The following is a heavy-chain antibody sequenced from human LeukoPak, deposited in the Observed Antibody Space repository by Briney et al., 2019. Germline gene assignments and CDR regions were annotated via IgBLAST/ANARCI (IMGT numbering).Heavy chain of an antibody. V-gene: IGHV4-34*01. D-gene: IGHD3-22*01. CDR3: ARREYYYDSSGYQAVFDY. CDR2: INHSGST. CDR1: GGSFSGYY. J-gene: IGHJ4*02. Sequence: PSETLSLTCAVYGGSFSGYYWSWIRQPPGKGLEWIGEINHSGSTNYNPSLKSRVTISVDTPKNQFSLKLSSVTAADTAVYYCARREYYYDSSGYQAVFDYWGQGTLVTVSS.